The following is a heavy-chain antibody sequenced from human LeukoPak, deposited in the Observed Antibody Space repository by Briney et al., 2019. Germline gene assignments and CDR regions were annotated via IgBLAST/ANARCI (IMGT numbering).Heavy chain of an antibody. J-gene: IGHJ3*02. Sequence: PSETLSLTCTVSGGSMTSYYWSWVRQPPGKGLEWIRHIYYSGSTNYNSSLKSRVTMSVDTSKNQFSLKVNSVTAADTAVYYCARDSYSTSGTFSWDDTFDIWGQGRMVTVAS. V-gene: IGHV4-59*01. D-gene: IGHD3-10*01. CDR3: ARDSYSTSGTFSWDDTFDI. CDR2: IYYSGST. CDR1: GGSMTSYY.